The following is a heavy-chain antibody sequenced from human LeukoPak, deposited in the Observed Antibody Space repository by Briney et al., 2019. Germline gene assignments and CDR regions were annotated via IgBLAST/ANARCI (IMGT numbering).Heavy chain of an antibody. CDR1: GFTFSSYW. J-gene: IGHJ4*02. CDR2: IKQDGSEK. V-gene: IGHV3-7*01. Sequence: GGSLRLSCAASGFTFSSYWMSWVRQAPGKGLEWVANIKQDGSEKYYVDSVKGRFTISRDNAKNSLYLQMNSLRAEDTAVYYCARDPYPIEYSSRTTFDYWGQGTLVTVSS. CDR3: ARDPYPIEYSSRTTFDY. D-gene: IGHD6-6*01.